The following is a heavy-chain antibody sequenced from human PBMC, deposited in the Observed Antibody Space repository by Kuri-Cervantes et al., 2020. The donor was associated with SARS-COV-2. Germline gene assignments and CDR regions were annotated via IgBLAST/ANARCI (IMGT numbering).Heavy chain of an antibody. Sequence: SVKVSCKASGGTFSSYAISWVRQAPGQGLEWMGRIIPIFGIANYAQKFRGRVTITADKSTSTAYMELSSLRSEDTAVYYCASGGITMIVVAHPFDYWGQGTLVTVSS. D-gene: IGHD3-22*01. CDR2: IIPIFGIA. V-gene: IGHV1-69*04. CDR1: GGTFSSYA. CDR3: ASGGITMIVVAHPFDY. J-gene: IGHJ4*02.